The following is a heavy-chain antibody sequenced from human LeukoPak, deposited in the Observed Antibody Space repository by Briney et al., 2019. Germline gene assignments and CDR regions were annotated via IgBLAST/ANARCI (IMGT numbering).Heavy chain of an antibody. Sequence: GGSLRLSCAASGFTFSSYSMNWVRQAPGKGLEWVSSISSSSSYIYYADSVKGRFTISRDNAKNSLYLQMNRLRAEDTAVYYCARFPGELVAPVWGQGTLVTVSS. CDR3: ARFPGELVAPV. V-gene: IGHV3-21*01. D-gene: IGHD6-6*01. J-gene: IGHJ4*02. CDR2: ISSSSSYI. CDR1: GFTFSSYS.